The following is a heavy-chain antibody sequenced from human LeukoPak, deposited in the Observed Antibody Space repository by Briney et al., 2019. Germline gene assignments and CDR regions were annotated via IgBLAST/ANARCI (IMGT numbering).Heavy chain of an antibody. V-gene: IGHV1-18*01. Sequence: ASVKVSCKASGYTFTSYGISWVRQAPGQVLEWMGWISAYNGNTNYAQKLQGRVTMTTDTSTSTAYMELRSLRSDDTAVYYCARVSGSPTQYYYYGMDVWGQGTTVTVSS. CDR2: ISAYNGNT. J-gene: IGHJ6*02. D-gene: IGHD1-26*01. CDR3: ARVSGSPTQYYYYGMDV. CDR1: GYTFTSYG.